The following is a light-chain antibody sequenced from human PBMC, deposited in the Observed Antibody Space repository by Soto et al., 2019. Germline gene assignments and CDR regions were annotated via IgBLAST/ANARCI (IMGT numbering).Light chain of an antibody. J-gene: IGKJ5*01. Sequence: EIELTQSPAAQSVSPGERATLSCRASQNIGRKIVWYQQKAGQAPRPLIFDASTRATGIPARFSGSGSGTEFTLTISRLEPEDFGVYCCQQYDRWFSITFGEGTRLEIK. CDR3: QQYDRWFSIT. CDR1: QNIGRK. V-gene: IGKV3-15*01. CDR2: DAS.